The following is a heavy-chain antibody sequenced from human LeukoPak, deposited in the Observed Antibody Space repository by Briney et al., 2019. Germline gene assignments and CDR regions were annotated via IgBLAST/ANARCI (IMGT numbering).Heavy chain of an antibody. V-gene: IGHV1-2*04. D-gene: IGHD6-19*01. CDR2: INPNSGGT. CDR1: GYTFTGYY. Sequence: ASVKVSCKASGYTFTGYYMHWVRQAPGQGLEWMGRINPNSGGTNYAQKFQGWVTMTRDTSISTAYMELSRLRSDDTAVYYCARGRYSSGWSTLFYWGQGTLVTVSS. J-gene: IGHJ4*02. CDR3: ARGRYSSGWSTLFY.